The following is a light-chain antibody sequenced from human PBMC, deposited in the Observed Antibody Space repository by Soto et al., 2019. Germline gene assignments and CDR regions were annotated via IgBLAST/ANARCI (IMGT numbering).Light chain of an antibody. CDR3: SSYTSSSPVV. Sequence: QSALTQPASVSGSPGQSITISCTGTSSDGDGYNYVSWYQQHPGKAPKLMIYEVSNRPSGVSNRFSGSKSGNTASLTISGLQAEDEADYYCSSYTSSSPVVFGGGTKLTVL. CDR1: SSDGDGYNY. J-gene: IGLJ2*01. CDR2: EVS. V-gene: IGLV2-14*01.